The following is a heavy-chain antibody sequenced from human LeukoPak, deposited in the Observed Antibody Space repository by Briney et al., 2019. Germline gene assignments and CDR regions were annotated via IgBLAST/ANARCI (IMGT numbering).Heavy chain of an antibody. CDR1: GCTFSSYA. J-gene: IGHJ4*02. Sequence: SVKVSCKASGCTFSSYAISWVRQAPGQGLEWMGRIIPILGIANYAQKLQGRVTITADKSTSTAYMELSSLRSEDTAVYYCARKVTGSVSDDYWGQGTLVTVSS. CDR2: IIPILGIA. CDR3: ARKVTGSVSDDY. V-gene: IGHV1-69*04. D-gene: IGHD2-21*02.